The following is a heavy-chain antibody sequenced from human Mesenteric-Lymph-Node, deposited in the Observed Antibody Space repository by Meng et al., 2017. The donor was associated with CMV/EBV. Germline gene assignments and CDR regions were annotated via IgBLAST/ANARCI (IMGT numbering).Heavy chain of an antibody. J-gene: IGHJ1*01. D-gene: IGHD5-12*01. CDR3: AKGLRDEYFQH. V-gene: IGHV3-11*01. CDR1: GFTFSDYY. CDR2: ISSSGSTI. Sequence: GESLKISCAASGFTFSDYYMSWIRQAPGKGLEWVSYISSSGSTIYYADSVKGRFTISRDNSKNTLYLQMNSLRAEDTAVYYCAKGLRDEYFQHWGQGTLVTVSS.